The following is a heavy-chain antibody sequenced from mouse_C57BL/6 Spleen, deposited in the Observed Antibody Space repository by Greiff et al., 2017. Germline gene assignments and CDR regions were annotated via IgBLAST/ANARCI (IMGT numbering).Heavy chain of an antibody. J-gene: IGHJ3*01. CDR3: VGGYSALDY. CDR1: GYAFSSYW. Sequence: VQLQQSGAELVKPGASVKISCKASGYAFSSYWMNWVKQRPGKGLEWIGTIYPGGGDTNYKGKFKGKATLTADKSSSTAYMQLSSLTSEDAAVXVCVGGYSALDYWGQGTLVTVSA. V-gene: IGHV1-80*01. D-gene: IGHD2-3*01. CDR2: IYPGGGDT.